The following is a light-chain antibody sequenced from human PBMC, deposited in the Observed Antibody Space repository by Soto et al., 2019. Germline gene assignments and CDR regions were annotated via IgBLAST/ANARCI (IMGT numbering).Light chain of an antibody. CDR1: QSVTNNF. J-gene: IGKJ3*01. Sequence: PGERAPLSCGASQSVTNNFLAWYQQKPGQAPRLLIYGASSRATGIPDRFSGSGSGTDFTLTISRREPGDFAVYYCQQYGTPLFTFGPVTKVDIK. V-gene: IGKV3-20*01. CDR3: QQYGTPLFT. CDR2: GAS.